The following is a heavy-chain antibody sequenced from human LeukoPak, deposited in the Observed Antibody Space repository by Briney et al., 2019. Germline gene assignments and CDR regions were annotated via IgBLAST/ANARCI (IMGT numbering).Heavy chain of an antibody. CDR2: IYTSGST. Sequence: SETLSLTCTVSGGSISSYYWSWIRQPAGKGLEWIGRIYTSGSTNYNPSLKSRVTISVDKSKNQFSLKLSSVTAADTAVYYCARGYDFWSGYHLSYYHMGVWGKGTTVTVSS. CDR1: GGSISSYY. V-gene: IGHV4-4*07. CDR3: ARGYDFWSGYHLSYYHMGV. D-gene: IGHD3-3*01. J-gene: IGHJ6*03.